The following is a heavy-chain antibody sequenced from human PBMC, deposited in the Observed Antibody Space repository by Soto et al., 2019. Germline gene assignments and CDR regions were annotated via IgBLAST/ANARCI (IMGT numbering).Heavy chain of an antibody. D-gene: IGHD3-16*02. CDR1: WGTIRDYY. J-gene: IGHJ4*02. Sequence: PSQPLRLPTTVYWGTIRDYYCSCILQTPEKGLEWIGDINHSGSTNHNPSLKSRVTISIDRSKNQFSLKLSSLTAADTAVYYCARVRIMIRLRGGIAHSLDNWGEASLLTVYS. CDR2: INHSGST. CDR3: ARVRIMIRLRGGIAHSLDN. V-gene: IGHV4-34*01.